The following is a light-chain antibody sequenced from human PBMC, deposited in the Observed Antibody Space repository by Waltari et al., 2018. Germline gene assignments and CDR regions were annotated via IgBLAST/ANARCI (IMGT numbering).Light chain of an antibody. J-gene: IGKJ4*01. V-gene: IGKV3-20*01. Sequence: EIVLTQSPGTLSLSPGDRATLSCRASQSVSSSSLAWYQQKPGQAPRLLIYGASSRATAIPNRFSGSGSGTNFALTISRLEPEDSAVYYCQQYGTSPLTFGGGTKVDIK. CDR1: QSVSSSS. CDR2: GAS. CDR3: QQYGTSPLT.